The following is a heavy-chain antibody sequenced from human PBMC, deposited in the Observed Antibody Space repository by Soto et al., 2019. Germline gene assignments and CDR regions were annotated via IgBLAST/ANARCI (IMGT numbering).Heavy chain of an antibody. CDR3: ARDQRTEAAGLFFYNPGIDV. D-gene: IGHD6-13*01. CDR2: ISYDGSNK. CDR1: GFTFSSYA. J-gene: IGHJ6*02. V-gene: IGHV3-30-3*01. Sequence: LRLSCAASGFTFSSYAMHWVRRAPGKGLEWVAVISYDGSNKYYADSVKGRFTISRDNSKSTLYLQMNIMKAEDTAVYYCARDQRTEAAGLFFYNPGIDVWGHG.